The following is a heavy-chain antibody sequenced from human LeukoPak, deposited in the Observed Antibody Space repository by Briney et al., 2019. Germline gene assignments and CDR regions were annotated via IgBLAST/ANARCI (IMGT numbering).Heavy chain of an antibody. J-gene: IGHJ6*02. Sequence: GGSLRLSCAASALTFSVYYMSWIRQAPGKGLEWVSYISSSGRIIYYADSVKGRFTISRDNAKNSLFLQMNSLRAEDTAVYYCASVHYYGMEVWGQGTTVTVSS. V-gene: IGHV3-11*01. CDR1: ALTFSVYY. CDR3: ASVHYYGMEV. CDR2: ISSSGRII. D-gene: IGHD2-8*01.